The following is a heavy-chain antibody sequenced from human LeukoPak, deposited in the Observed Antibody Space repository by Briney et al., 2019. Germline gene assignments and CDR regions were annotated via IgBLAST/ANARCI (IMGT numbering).Heavy chain of an antibody. CDR3: ARDRGGPGAFDI. V-gene: IGHV4-4*07. CDR1: GGSISNDY. D-gene: IGHD2-15*01. Sequence: SEILSLTCTVSGGSISNDYWSWIRQPAGKGLEWVGRIHTSGSTYYDPSLKSRVTMSLDTSKNQLSLKLTSVTAADTAVYFCARDRGGPGAFDIWGLGTMVTVSS. CDR2: IHTSGST. J-gene: IGHJ3*02.